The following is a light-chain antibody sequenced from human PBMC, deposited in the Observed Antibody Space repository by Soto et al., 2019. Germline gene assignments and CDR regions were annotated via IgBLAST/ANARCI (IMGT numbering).Light chain of an antibody. V-gene: IGKV1-6*01. CDR2: ATS. Sequence: AIQMTQSPSSLSASGGDIFTIXXRASQGIRNDLGWYQQKPGKAPNXLIYATSSLQGGVPSRFSGSGAGTDFTLTISSLQPEDFATYYCLQDNSYPLTFGGGTKVDI. J-gene: IGKJ4*01. CDR1: QGIRND. CDR3: LQDNSYPLT.